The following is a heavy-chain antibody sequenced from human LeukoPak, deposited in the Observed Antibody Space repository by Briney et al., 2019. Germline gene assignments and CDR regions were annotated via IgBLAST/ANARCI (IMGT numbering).Heavy chain of an antibody. J-gene: IGHJ4*02. V-gene: IGHV1-2*02. CDR3: ARVEVIIFGVVTPLDY. CDR2: INPNSGGT. Sequence: ASVKVSCKASGYTFTGYYMHWVRQAPGQGLGWMGWINPNSGGTNYAQKFRGRVTMTRDTSISTAYMELSRLRSDDTAVYYCARVEVIIFGVVTPLDYWGQGTLVTVSS. CDR1: GYTFTGYY. D-gene: IGHD3-3*01.